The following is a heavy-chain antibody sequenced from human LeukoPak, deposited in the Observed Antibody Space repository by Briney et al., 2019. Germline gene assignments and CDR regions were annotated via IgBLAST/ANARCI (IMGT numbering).Heavy chain of an antibody. CDR3: ARDWGTYFDY. J-gene: IGHJ4*02. CDR1: GVSISSGDSR. Sequence: PSETLSLTCNVSGVSISSGDSRWSWIRQHPGKGLEWIGYIYYSGSTYYNPSLESRLTMSVDTSKNQFSLHLTSVTAADTAVYYCARDWGTYFDYWGQGTLVTVSS. CDR2: IYYSGST. D-gene: IGHD7-27*01. V-gene: IGHV4-31*03.